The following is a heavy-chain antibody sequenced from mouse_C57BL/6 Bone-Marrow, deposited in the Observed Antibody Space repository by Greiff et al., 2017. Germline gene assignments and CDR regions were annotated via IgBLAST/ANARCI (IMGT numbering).Heavy chain of an antibody. Sequence: QVQLKQPGAELVKPGASVKLSCKASGYTFTSYWMPWVKQRPGQGLEWIGMIHPNSGSTNYNEKFKSKATLTVDKSSSTAYMQLSSLTSEDSAVYYCAGGYPWYFDVWGTGTTVTVSS. CDR3: AGGYPWYFDV. J-gene: IGHJ1*03. D-gene: IGHD2-2*01. CDR1: GYTFTSYW. CDR2: IHPNSGST. V-gene: IGHV1-64*01.